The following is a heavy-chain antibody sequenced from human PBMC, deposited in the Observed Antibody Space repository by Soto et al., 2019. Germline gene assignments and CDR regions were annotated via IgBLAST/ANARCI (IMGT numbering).Heavy chain of an antibody. CDR2: IIPILGIA. J-gene: IGHJ4*02. Sequence: ASVKVSCKASGGTFSSYTISWVRQAPGQGLEWMGRIIPILGIANYAQKFQGRVTITADKSTSTAYMELSSLRSEDTAVYYCAIRKLEATGIAARTSFVDYWGQGTLVTVSS. V-gene: IGHV1-69*02. CDR3: AIRKLEATGIAARTSFVDY. CDR1: GGTFSSYT. D-gene: IGHD6-6*01.